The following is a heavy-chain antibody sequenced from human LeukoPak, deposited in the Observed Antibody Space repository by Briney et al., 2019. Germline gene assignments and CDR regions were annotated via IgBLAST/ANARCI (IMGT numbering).Heavy chain of an antibody. CDR2: IYYSGST. J-gene: IGHJ4*02. V-gene: IGHV4-59*01. CDR3: ARGDGSGSYPFDY. Sequence: SETLSLTCTVSGGSMSSYYWSWIRQPPGERLEWIGYIYYSGSTNYSPSLKSRVTISVDTSKNQFSLKLNSVTAADTAVYYCARGDGSGSYPFDYWGQGTLVTVSS. CDR1: GGSMSSYY. D-gene: IGHD3-10*01.